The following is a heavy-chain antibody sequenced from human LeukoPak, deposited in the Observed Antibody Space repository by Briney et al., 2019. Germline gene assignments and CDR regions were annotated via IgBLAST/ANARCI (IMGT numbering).Heavy chain of an antibody. CDR1: GFTFSSYA. CDR3: ARGRRGNYFDY. J-gene: IGHJ4*02. CDR2: INSDGSST. V-gene: IGHV3-74*01. Sequence: GGSLRLSCAASGFTFSSYAMSWVRQAPGKGLVWVSRINSDGSSTSYADSVKGRFTISRDNAKNTLYLQMNSLRAEDTAVYYCARGRRGNYFDYWGQGTLVTVSS.